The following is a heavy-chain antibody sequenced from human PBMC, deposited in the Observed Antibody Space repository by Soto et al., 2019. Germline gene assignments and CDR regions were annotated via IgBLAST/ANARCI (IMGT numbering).Heavy chain of an antibody. V-gene: IGHV3-48*01. Sequence: EVKLVESGGGLVEPGGSLRLSCAASGFTFSSYNMNWVRQAPGKGLEWVSYISSSGSTIYYADSVKGRFTISRDNAKNSLYLQMNSLRAEDTAVYYCARVAYYYDSSGYFYWGQGILVTVSS. D-gene: IGHD3-22*01. CDR3: ARVAYYYDSSGYFY. J-gene: IGHJ4*02. CDR1: GFTFSSYN. CDR2: ISSSGSTI.